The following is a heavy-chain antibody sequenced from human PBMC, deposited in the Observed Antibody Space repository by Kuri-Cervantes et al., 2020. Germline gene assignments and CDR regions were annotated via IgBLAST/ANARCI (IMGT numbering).Heavy chain of an antibody. CDR2: INPSGGST. Sequence: ASVKVSCKASGYTFTSYYMHWVRQAPGQGLEWMGIINPSGGSTSYAQKFQERVTITRDMSTSTAYMELSSLRSEDTAVYYCAGQGDTVIPGWYFDLWGRGTLVTVSS. D-gene: IGHD3-16*01. J-gene: IGHJ2*01. CDR1: GYTFTSYY. V-gene: IGHV1-46*01. CDR3: AGQGDTVIPGWYFDL.